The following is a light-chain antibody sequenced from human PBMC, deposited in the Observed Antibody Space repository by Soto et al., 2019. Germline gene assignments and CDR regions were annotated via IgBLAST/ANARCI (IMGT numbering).Light chain of an antibody. CDR1: QSVNNN. CDR2: DAS. CDR3: QQRSNWPVT. J-gene: IGKJ3*01. V-gene: IGKV3-11*01. Sequence: ETLMTQSPATLSVSPGERATLSCRASQSVNNNLAWYQQKPGQAPRLLIYDASNRATGIPARFSGSGSGTDFTPTISSLEPEDFAVYYCQQRSNWPVTFGPGTKVDI.